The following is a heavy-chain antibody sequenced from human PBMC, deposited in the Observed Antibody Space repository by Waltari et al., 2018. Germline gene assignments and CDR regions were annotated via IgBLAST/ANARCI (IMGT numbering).Heavy chain of an antibody. Sequence: QVQLQESGPGLVKPSETLSLTCTVSGGSISSYYWSWIRQPAGKGLEWIGRIYTSGSTNYNPSLKSRVTMSVDTSKNHFSLKLSSVTAADTAVYYCARSNLITIFGVAQYYYYMDVWGKGTTVTISS. V-gene: IGHV4-4*07. D-gene: IGHD3-3*01. J-gene: IGHJ6*03. CDR3: ARSNLITIFGVAQYYYYMDV. CDR1: GGSISSYY. CDR2: IYTSGST.